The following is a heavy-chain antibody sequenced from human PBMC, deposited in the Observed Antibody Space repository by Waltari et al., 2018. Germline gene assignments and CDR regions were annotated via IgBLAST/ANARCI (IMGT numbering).Heavy chain of an antibody. CDR3: ARADGYECHVDY. CDR2: IYYRGST. CDR1: GGSSSSSSYY. D-gene: IGHD5-12*01. V-gene: IGHV4-39*01. J-gene: IGHJ4*02. Sequence: QPQLQESGPGLVKPSETLSLTCTVPGGSSSSSSYYWGRTRQPPGKGVEWIGRIYYRGSTYYSPSVKSRVPISVDTSKSQFSLKLSSVTASDTAVYYCARADGYECHVDYWGQGTLVTVSS.